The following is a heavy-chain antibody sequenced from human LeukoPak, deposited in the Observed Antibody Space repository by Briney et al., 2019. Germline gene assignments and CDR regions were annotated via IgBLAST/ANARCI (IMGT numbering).Heavy chain of an antibody. CDR1: GFTFSNAW. Sequence: GGSLRLSCAASGFTFSNAWMTWVRQAPGGGLEWVGRIKSKTDGGTTDYAAPVSGRFTISRDDSKNTLYLQMNSLRAEDTAVYYCAKDVAVVVVAASLDYWGQGTLVTVSS. J-gene: IGHJ4*02. V-gene: IGHV3-15*01. D-gene: IGHD2-15*01. CDR2: IKSKTDGGTT. CDR3: AKDVAVVVVAASLDY.